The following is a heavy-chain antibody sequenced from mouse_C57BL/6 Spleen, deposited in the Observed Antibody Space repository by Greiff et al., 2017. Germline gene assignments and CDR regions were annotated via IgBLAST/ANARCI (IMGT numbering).Heavy chain of an antibody. D-gene: IGHD1-1*01. CDR1: GFTFSSYA. V-gene: IGHV5-4*01. CDR2: ISDGGSYT. Sequence: DVMLVESGGGLVKPGGSLKLSCAASGFTFSSYAMSWVRQTPEKRLEWVATISDGGSYTYYPDNVKGRFTISRDNAKNNLYLQMSHLKSEDTAMYYCARDARYGTFFDYWGQGTTRTVSS. J-gene: IGHJ2*01. CDR3: ARDARYGTFFDY.